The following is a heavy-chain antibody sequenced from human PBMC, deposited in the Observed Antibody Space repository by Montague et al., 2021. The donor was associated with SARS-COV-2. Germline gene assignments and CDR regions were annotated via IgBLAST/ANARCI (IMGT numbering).Heavy chain of an antibody. J-gene: IGHJ3*02. CDR2: IYYRGNT. V-gene: IGHV4-39*07. CDR1: LHSIVIRRWY. CDR3: AREGAVVGARRTFDI. D-gene: IGHD1-26*01. Sequence: SETLSLTCAISLHSIVIRRWYRCWIRKPARQGLKGLGGIYYRGNTYYNPSLKSRVTISVDPSKNQFSLKLTSVTAADTAVYFCAREGAVVGARRTFDIWGQGTMVTVSS.